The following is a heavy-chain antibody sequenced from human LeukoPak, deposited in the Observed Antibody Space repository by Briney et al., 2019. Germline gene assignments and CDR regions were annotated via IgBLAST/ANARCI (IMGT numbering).Heavy chain of an antibody. CDR1: GFTFSSYS. CDR3: ARDRESSGWYSSNPYYYGMDV. V-gene: IGHV3-48*04. CDR2: ISSSSSTI. J-gene: IGHJ6*02. D-gene: IGHD6-19*01. Sequence: GGSLRLSCAASGFTFSSYSMNWVRQAPGKGLEWVSYISSSSSTIYYADSVKGRFTISRDNAKNSLYLQMNSLRAEDTAVYYCARDRESSGWYSSNPYYYGMDVWGQGTTVTVSS.